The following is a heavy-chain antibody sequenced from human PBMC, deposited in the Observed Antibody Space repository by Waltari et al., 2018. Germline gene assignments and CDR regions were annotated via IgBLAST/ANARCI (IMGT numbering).Heavy chain of an antibody. Sequence: EVQLLESGGGLVQPGGSLSLSCAASGFTFSSYAMSWVRPAPGKGLEWVSAISGSGGSTYYADSVKGRFTISRDNSKNTLYLQMNSLRAEDTAVYYCAKHPIAARHPDAFDIWGQGTMVTVSS. CDR2: ISGSGGST. V-gene: IGHV3-23*01. CDR1: GFTFSSYA. CDR3: AKHPIAARHPDAFDI. J-gene: IGHJ3*02. D-gene: IGHD6-6*01.